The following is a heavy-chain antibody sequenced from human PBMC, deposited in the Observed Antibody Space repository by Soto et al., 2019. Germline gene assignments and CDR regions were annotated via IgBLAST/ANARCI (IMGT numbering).Heavy chain of an antibody. V-gene: IGHV3-72*01. Sequence: GGSLRLSCTVSAVSDSSFSDQYMDWVRQAPGKGLAWVGRCRNRVNNLSTAYAASVQGGFTISKAQSKKTMYLKMQSPTTDYXAVYYCARVDPSAKSPDHWGQGTLVTVSS. CDR1: AVSDSSFSDQY. CDR2: CRNRVNNLST. CDR3: ARVDPSAKSPDH. D-gene: IGHD2-15*01. J-gene: IGHJ4*02.